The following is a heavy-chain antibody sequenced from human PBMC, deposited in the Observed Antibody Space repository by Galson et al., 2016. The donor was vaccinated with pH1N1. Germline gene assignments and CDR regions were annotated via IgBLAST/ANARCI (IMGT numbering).Heavy chain of an antibody. CDR3: ARMSSGYNTIDS. Sequence: SVKVSCKASRDTFINYAFSWVRQAPGKGLEWMGGIIPILGAPNYAQNFQGRVTTSTDKSTTTAYMELTGLTSGDTAIYYCARMSSGYNTIDSWGQGTLITVSS. CDR2: IIPILGAP. CDR1: RDTFINYA. D-gene: IGHD6-25*01. V-gene: IGHV1-69*10. J-gene: IGHJ4*02.